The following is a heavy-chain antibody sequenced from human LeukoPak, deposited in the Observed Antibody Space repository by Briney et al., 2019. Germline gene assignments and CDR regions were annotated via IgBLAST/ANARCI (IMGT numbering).Heavy chain of an antibody. V-gene: IGHV4-59*08. J-gene: IGHJ4*02. D-gene: IGHD6-13*01. Sequence: PSETLSLTCTLSGGSISSYYWGWIRQPPGKGLEWIGYIYYSGNTNYNPSLKSRVTISIDTSKNQFSLKLSSVTAADTAVYYCARQRITAAGILDYWGQGTLVTVSS. CDR1: GGSISSYY. CDR3: ARQRITAAGILDY. CDR2: IYYSGNT.